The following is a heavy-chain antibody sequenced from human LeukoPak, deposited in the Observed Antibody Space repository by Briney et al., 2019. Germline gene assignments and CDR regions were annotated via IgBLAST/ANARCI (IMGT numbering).Heavy chain of an antibody. CDR3: AREVAVAGSLWDY. CDR1: GDSISGYY. CDR2: IYYSGNT. J-gene: IGHJ4*02. Sequence: PSETLSLTCTVSGDSISGYYWSWIRQPPGEGLEWIGYIYYSGNTHYNPSLKSRVTISVDTSKNQFSLKLSSVTAADTAVYYCAREVAVAGSLWDYWGQGTLVTVSS. D-gene: IGHD6-19*01. V-gene: IGHV4-59*01.